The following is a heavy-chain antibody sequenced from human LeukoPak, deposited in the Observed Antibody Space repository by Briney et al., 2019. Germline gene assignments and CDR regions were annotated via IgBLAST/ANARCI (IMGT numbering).Heavy chain of an antibody. Sequence: GGSLRLSCAASGFTFSDYYMSWIRQAPGKGLEWVSYISSSGSTIYYADSVKGRFTISRDNAKNSPYLQMNSLRAEDTAVYYCARDSDHCGGDCYSFRYFDLWGRGTLVTVSS. J-gene: IGHJ2*01. CDR1: GFTFSDYY. V-gene: IGHV3-11*01. CDR2: ISSSGSTI. D-gene: IGHD2-21*02. CDR3: ARDSDHCGGDCYSFRYFDL.